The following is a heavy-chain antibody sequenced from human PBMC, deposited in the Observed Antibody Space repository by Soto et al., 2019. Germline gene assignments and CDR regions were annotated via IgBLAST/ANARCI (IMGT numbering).Heavy chain of an antibody. D-gene: IGHD2-2*01. Sequence: QVQLQESGPGLVKPSQTLSLTCTVSGGSISSGGYYWSWIRQHPGKGLEWIGYIYYSGSTYYNPXLKSRVTISVXXSXNXXSLKLSSVTAADTAVYYCARYCSSTSCYLDNWFDPWGQGTLVTVSS. CDR2: IYYSGST. CDR1: GGSISSGGYY. J-gene: IGHJ5*02. CDR3: ARYCSSTSCYLDNWFDP. V-gene: IGHV4-31*03.